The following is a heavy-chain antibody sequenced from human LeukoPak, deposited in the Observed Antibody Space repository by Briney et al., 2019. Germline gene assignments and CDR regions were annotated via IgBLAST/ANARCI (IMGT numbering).Heavy chain of an antibody. Sequence: GESLQISCQGSGSSFTSYWIGWVRQLPGKGLEWMGIIYPSDSNTRYSTSFHGQVTISADKSISTAYLQWSSLKASDTALYYCASGWNRFDYWGQGTLVTVSS. J-gene: IGHJ4*02. CDR1: GSSFTSYW. D-gene: IGHD1/OR15-1a*01. CDR3: ASGWNRFDY. CDR2: IYPSDSNT. V-gene: IGHV5-51*01.